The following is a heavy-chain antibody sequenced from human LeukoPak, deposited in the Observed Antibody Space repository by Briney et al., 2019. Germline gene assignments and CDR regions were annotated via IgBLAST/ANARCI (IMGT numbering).Heavy chain of an antibody. CDR2: IKQDGSKK. V-gene: IGHV3-7*01. CDR3: MTAAGYNFGQY. J-gene: IGHJ4*02. D-gene: IGHD5-18*01. Sequence: GGSLRLSCAASGFPFSSYWMTWVRQAPGKGLEWVANIKQDGSKKSYVDSVKGRFTISRDNAKNSLYLQMNSLRAEDAAIYYCMTAAGYNFGQYWGQGTLVTVSS. CDR1: GFPFSSYW.